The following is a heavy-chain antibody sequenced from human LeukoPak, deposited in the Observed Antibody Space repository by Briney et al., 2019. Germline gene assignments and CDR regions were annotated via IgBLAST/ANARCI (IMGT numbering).Heavy chain of an antibody. CDR3: ASGLDYGGLDY. CDR2: IYSGGST. Sequence: GGSLRLSCAASGFTVSSNHMSWVRQAPGKGLEWVSIIYSGGSTSYADSVKGRFTISRDNSKNTLYLQMNSLRAEDTAVYYCASGLDYGGLDYWGQGTLVTVSS. CDR1: GFTVSSNH. J-gene: IGHJ4*02. V-gene: IGHV3-66*01. D-gene: IGHD4-23*01.